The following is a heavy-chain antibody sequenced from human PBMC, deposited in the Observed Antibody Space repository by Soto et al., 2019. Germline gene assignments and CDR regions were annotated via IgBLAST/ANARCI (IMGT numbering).Heavy chain of an antibody. CDR2: INDRGST. J-gene: IGHJ3*01. CDR3: ARDITLATGDAFDV. CDR1: DGSFNGYY. V-gene: IGHV4-34*01. Sequence: QVQLQEWGAGLLKPSETLSLTCGVYDGSFNGYYWSWIRQPPGKGLEWIGDINDRGSTNYNPSLKCLVTISVDTSKNQFSLTLTSVTAADTAVYYCARDITLATGDAFDVWGQGTTVTVSS. D-gene: IGHD3-10*01.